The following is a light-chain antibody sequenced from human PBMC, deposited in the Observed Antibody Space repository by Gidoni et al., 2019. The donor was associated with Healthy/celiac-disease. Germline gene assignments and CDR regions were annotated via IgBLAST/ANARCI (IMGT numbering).Light chain of an antibody. Sequence: SYELTQPSSVSVSPGQTASITCSGDKLGDTYACWYQQKPGQSPVLVIYQDSKRPSGIPERFSGSNSGNTDTLTISGTQAMDEADYYCQAWDSSTAVFGGGTKLTVL. CDR2: QDS. CDR1: KLGDTY. V-gene: IGLV3-1*01. J-gene: IGLJ2*01. CDR3: QAWDSSTAV.